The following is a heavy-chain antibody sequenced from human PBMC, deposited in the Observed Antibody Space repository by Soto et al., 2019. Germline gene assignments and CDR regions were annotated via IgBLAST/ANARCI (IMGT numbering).Heavy chain of an antibody. D-gene: IGHD3-10*01. CDR2: FNPKNGNT. CDR3: ARVNFGEPFDS. CDR1: GYTFTNYG. V-gene: IGHV1-18*01. Sequence: ASVKVSCKASGYTFTNYGINWRRQARGKGIEWMGWFNPKNGNTNYAQTFEGRLTLTTDTSTSTAFMELSNLRSDETAFYYSARVNFGEPFDSGGQGTLVAVSS. J-gene: IGHJ4*02.